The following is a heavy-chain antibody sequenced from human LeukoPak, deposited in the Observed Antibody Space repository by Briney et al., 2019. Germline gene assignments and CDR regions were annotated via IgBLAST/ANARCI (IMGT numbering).Heavy chain of an antibody. CDR1: GYTFTGYY. V-gene: IGHV1-2*06. J-gene: IGHJ6*03. Sequence: ASVKVSCKASGYTFTGYYMHWVRQAPGQGLEWMGRINPNSGGTNYAQKFQGRVTMTRDTSISTAYMELSRLRSDDTAVYYCARAVAGTYYYYYYMDVWGKGTMVTVSS. CDR3: ARAVAGTYYYYYYMDV. D-gene: IGHD6-13*01. CDR2: INPNSGGT.